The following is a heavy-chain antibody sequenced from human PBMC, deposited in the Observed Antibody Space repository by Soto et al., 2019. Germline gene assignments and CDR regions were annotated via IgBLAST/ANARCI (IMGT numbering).Heavy chain of an antibody. CDR2: ISGSGGST. V-gene: IGHV3-23*01. J-gene: IGHJ1*01. Sequence: GGSLRLSCAASGFTFSSYAMSWVRQAPGKGLEWVSAISGSGGSTYYADSVKGRFTISRDNSKNTLYLQMNSLRAEDTAVYYCAKDLYYDSSGYYEYFQHWGQGTLVTVSS. D-gene: IGHD3-22*01. CDR1: GFTFSSYA. CDR3: AKDLYYDSSGYYEYFQH.